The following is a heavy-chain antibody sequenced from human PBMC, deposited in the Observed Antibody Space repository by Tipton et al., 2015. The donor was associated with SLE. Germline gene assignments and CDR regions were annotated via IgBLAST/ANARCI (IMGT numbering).Heavy chain of an antibody. CDR3: AKGGDYDSSGYSPFDY. J-gene: IGHJ4*02. D-gene: IGHD3-22*01. CDR2: IYSGGST. Sequence: GSLRLSCAASGFTVSSNYMSWVRQAPGKGLEWVSVIYSGGSTYYADSVKGRFTISRDNSKNTLYLQMNSLRAEDTAVYYCAKGGDYDSSGYSPFDYWGQGTLVTVSS. CDR1: GFTVSSNY. V-gene: IGHV3-53*01.